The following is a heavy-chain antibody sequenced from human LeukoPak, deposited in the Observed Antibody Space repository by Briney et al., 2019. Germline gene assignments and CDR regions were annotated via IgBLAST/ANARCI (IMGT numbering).Heavy chain of an antibody. CDR3: AREGRQGTGGWCYFDY. CDR1: GYSFTSHY. CDR2: INPSGSST. J-gene: IGHJ4*02. V-gene: IGHV1-46*01. D-gene: IGHD2-8*02. Sequence: ASVKVSCKASGYSFTSHYMHWVRQAPGQGLEWMGLINPSGSSTLYAQKFQGRVTMTRDMSTSTVYMELSSLRSEDTAVYYCAREGRQGTGGWCYFDYWGQGTLVTVSS.